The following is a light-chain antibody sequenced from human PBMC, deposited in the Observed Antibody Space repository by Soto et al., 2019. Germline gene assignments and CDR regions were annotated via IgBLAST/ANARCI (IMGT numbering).Light chain of an antibody. J-gene: IGLJ2*01. V-gene: IGLV2-14*01. Sequence: QSALTQPASVSGSPGQSITISCTGTSSDVGGYNYVSWYQQHPGKAPRLLIYEVTNRPSGVSNRFSGSKSDNTASLTISGLRAEDEADYYCSSYTSSSTLVFGGGTKLTVL. CDR2: EVT. CDR1: SSDVGGYNY. CDR3: SSYTSSSTLV.